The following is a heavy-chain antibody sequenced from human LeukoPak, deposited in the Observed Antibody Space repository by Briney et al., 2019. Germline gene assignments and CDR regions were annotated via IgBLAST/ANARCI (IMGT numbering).Heavy chain of an antibody. CDR3: AKDLEKTTVTTGPDY. V-gene: IGHV3-48*03. Sequence: GGSLRLSCAASGFTFSSYEMNWVRQAPGKGLEWVSYISSSGSTIYYADSVKGRFTISRDNAKNSLYLQMNSLRAEDTAVYYCAKDLEKTTVTTGPDYWGQGTLVTVSS. D-gene: IGHD4-17*01. J-gene: IGHJ4*02. CDR1: GFTFSSYE. CDR2: ISSSGSTI.